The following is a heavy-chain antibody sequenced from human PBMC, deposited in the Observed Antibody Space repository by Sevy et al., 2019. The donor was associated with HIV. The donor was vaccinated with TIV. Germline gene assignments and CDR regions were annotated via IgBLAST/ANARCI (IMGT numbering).Heavy chain of an antibody. V-gene: IGHV1-24*01. Sequence: ASVKVSCKVSEYTLSELSMHWVRQAAGKGLEWMGSFDPEDGETIYAQKFQGRVTMTEDTSTDTAYMELSSLRSEDTAVYYCATTKDYYESSGPPFDYWGQGTLVTVSS. D-gene: IGHD3-22*01. CDR2: FDPEDGET. CDR1: EYTLSELS. J-gene: IGHJ4*02. CDR3: ATTKDYYESSGPPFDY.